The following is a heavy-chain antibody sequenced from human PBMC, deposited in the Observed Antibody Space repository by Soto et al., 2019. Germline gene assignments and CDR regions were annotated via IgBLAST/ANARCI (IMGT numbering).Heavy chain of an antibody. D-gene: IGHD6-13*01. CDR2: INHSGGT. J-gene: IGHJ6*03. CDR3: ARGSSSWNYYYYYMDV. CDR1: GGSFSGYY. V-gene: IGHV4-34*01. Sequence: SETMSLTCAVYGGSFSGYYWSWIRQQPGKGLEWIGEINHSGGTNYNPSLKSRVTISVDTSKNQFSLKLSSVTAADTAVYYCARGSSSWNYYYYYMDVWGKGTTVTVSS.